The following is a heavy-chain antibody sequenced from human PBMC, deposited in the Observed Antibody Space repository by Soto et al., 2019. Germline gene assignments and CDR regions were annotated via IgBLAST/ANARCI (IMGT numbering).Heavy chain of an antibody. V-gene: IGHV4-61*01. Sequence: SETLSLTCAVSGGSVNSGRYFWSWVRQPPGKGLEWIGYIYYTGTTKYNPSLKSRVTISVDTSKNQFSLKLSSVTAVDTAVYYCARSGSGSGWLGGQGTLVTVSS. CDR3: ARSGSGSGWL. CDR2: IYYTGTT. CDR1: GGSVNSGRYF. J-gene: IGHJ1*01. D-gene: IGHD6-19*01.